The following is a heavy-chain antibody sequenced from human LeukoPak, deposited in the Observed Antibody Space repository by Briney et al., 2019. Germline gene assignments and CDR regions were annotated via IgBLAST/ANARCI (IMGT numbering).Heavy chain of an antibody. D-gene: IGHD2-2*01. Sequence: PGASVKVSCKASGYTFTGYYMHWVRQAPGQGLEWMGWINPNSGGTNYAQKFQGRVTMTRDTSISTAYMELSRLRSEDTAVYYCARSWVVPAAFFDYWGQGTLVTVSS. CDR2: INPNSGGT. CDR1: GYTFTGYY. CDR3: ARSWVVPAAFFDY. J-gene: IGHJ4*02. V-gene: IGHV1-2*02.